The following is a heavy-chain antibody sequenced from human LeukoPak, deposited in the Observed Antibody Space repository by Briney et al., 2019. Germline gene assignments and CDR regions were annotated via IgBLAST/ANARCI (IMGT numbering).Heavy chain of an antibody. CDR3: AREGSAFDI. V-gene: IGHV4-61*02. Sequence: SETLSLTCIVSGGSISSRSYSWNWIRQPAGKGLEWIGRIFASGTTKYNPSLKSRVTMSVETSKNQFSLKLSSVTAADTAVYYCAREGSAFDIWGQGTMVTVSS. J-gene: IGHJ3*02. CDR1: GGSISSRSYS. CDR2: IFASGTT.